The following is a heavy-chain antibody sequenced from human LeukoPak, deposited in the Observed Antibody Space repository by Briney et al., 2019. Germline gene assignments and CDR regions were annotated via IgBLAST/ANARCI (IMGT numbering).Heavy chain of an antibody. CDR1: GGSISSYY. CDR2: IYTSGRT. J-gene: IGHJ4*02. CDR3: ARGAYHYGSGSYVFDY. Sequence: PSETLSLTCAVYGGSISSYYWSWIRQPAGKGLEWIGRIYTSGRTNYNPSLKSRVTMSVDTSKNQFSLKLSSETAADTAVYYCARGAYHYGSGSYVFDYWGQGTLVTVSS. V-gene: IGHV4-59*10. D-gene: IGHD3-10*01.